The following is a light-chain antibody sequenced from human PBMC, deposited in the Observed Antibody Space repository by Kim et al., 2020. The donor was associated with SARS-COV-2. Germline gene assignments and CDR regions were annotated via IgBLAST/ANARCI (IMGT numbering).Light chain of an antibody. CDR2: GDN. J-gene: IGLJ3*02. CDR1: SSNIGAAYD. Sequence: QSVLTQPPSVSGAPGQRVTISCTGSSSNIGAAYDVHWYQQFPGTAPKLLIYGDNNRPSGVPDRFSGSRSGTSASLAITRLQAEDEADYYCQSYDSSLSGWVFGGGTQLTVL. V-gene: IGLV1-40*01. CDR3: QSYDSSLSGWV.